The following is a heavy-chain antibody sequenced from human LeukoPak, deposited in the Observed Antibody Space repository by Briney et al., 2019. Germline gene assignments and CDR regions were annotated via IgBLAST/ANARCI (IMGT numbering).Heavy chain of an antibody. V-gene: IGHV3-23*01. Sequence: PGGSLRLSCAASGFTFSSYAMSWVRQAPGKGLEWVSAISGSGGSTYYADSVKGRFTISRDSAKNSLYLQMNSLRDEDTAVYYCARSWGPAGIPVAFDIWGQGTMVTVSS. CDR1: GFTFSSYA. J-gene: IGHJ3*02. CDR3: ARSWGPAGIPVAFDI. D-gene: IGHD2-2*02. CDR2: ISGSGGST.